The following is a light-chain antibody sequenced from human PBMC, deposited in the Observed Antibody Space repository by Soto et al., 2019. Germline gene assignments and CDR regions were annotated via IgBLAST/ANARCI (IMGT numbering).Light chain of an antibody. CDR3: CSYAGSSTFV. CDR1: SSDVGSYNL. J-gene: IGLJ1*01. Sequence: QSALTQPASVSGSPGQSITISCTGTSSDVGSYNLVSWYQHHPGKAPKLMIYEGSKRPSGVSNRFSASKFGNTASLTISWLQAEDEADYYCCSYAGSSTFVFGTGTKLTVL. V-gene: IGLV2-23*01. CDR2: EGS.